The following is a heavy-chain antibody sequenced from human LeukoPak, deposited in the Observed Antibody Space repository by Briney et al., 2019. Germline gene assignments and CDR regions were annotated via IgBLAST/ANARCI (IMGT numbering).Heavy chain of an antibody. D-gene: IGHD6-13*01. CDR1: GFTFSNYG. J-gene: IGHJ4*02. Sequence: GRSLRLSCATSGFTFSNYGMHWVRQAPGKGLEWVAVVSYEGKSQYYADSVSGRFTISRDNSKNTLYLQMNSLRGEDAAVYYCAKEGTAQISTWYDYWGQGTLVTVSS. CDR3: AKEGTAQISTWYDY. V-gene: IGHV3-30*18. CDR2: VSYEGKSQ.